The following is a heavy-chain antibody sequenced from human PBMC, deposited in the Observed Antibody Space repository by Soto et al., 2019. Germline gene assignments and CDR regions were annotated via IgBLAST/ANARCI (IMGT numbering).Heavy chain of an antibody. CDR1: GFTFSSYS. D-gene: IGHD4-17*01. CDR3: ARVGGIHPNDYGDYPYYFDY. Sequence: EVQLVESGGGLVKPGGSLRLSCAASGFTFSSYSMNWVRQAPGKGLEWVSSISSSSSYIYYADSVKGRFTISRDNAKNSLYLQMNSLRAEDTAVYYCARVGGIHPNDYGDYPYYFDYWGQGTLVTVSS. J-gene: IGHJ4*02. V-gene: IGHV3-21*01. CDR2: ISSSSSYI.